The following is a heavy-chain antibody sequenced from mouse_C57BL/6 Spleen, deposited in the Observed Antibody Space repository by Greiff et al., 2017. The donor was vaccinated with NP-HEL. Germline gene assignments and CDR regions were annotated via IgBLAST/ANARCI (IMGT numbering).Heavy chain of an antibody. CDR1: GYTFTEYT. CDR3: ARHEGYYGSSSWYFDV. CDR2: FYPGSGSI. D-gene: IGHD1-1*01. J-gene: IGHJ1*03. V-gene: IGHV1-62-2*01. Sequence: VKLQESGAELVKPGASVKLSCKASGYTFTEYTIHWVKQRSGQGLEWIGWFYPGSGSIKYNEKFKDKATLTADKSSSTVYMELSRLTSEDSAVYFCARHEGYYGSSSWYFDVWGTGTTVTVSS.